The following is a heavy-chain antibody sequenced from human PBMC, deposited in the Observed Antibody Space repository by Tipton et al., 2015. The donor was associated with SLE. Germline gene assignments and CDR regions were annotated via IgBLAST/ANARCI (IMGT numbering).Heavy chain of an antibody. CDR1: GYDFSAYW. CDR3: ARRDDFWSGGSFDY. Sequence: QLVQSGAEVRKPGDSLKISCTGSGYDFSAYWIGWVRQVPGKGLEWMGMIFVGVSDRRYSPSFQGQITISADKSTGTAYLQWNSLRASDSAIYYCARRDDFWSGGSFDYWGQGTRVTVSS. CDR2: IFVGVSDR. D-gene: IGHD3-3*01. V-gene: IGHV5-51*01. J-gene: IGHJ4*02.